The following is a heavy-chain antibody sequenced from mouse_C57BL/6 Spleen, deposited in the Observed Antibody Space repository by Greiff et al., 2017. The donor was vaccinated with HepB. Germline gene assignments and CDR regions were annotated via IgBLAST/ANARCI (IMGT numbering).Heavy chain of an antibody. CDR1: GYSITSGYY. CDR2: ISYDGSN. CDR3: ARGRGTGILYAMDY. D-gene: IGHD3-3*01. Sequence: EVQVVESGPGLVKPSQSLSLTCSVTGYSITSGYYWNWIRQFPGNKLEWMGYISYDGSNNYNPSLKNRISITRDTSKNQFFLKLNSVTTEDTATYYCARGRGTGILYAMDYWGQGTSVTVSS. J-gene: IGHJ4*01. V-gene: IGHV3-6*01.